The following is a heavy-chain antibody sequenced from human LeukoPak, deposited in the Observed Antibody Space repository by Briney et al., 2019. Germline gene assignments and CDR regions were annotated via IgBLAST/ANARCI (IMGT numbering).Heavy chain of an antibody. V-gene: IGHV3-21*06. J-gene: IGHJ6*03. D-gene: IGHD5-12*01. Sequence: GGSLRLSCAASGFTFSTYTMHWVRQAPGKGLEWVSSLNSISGYLDFADSVRGRFTISRDNANNSLYLQMNSLRVEDTAVYYCARDKTSGYQPRGVMDVWGKGTTVIVSS. CDR2: LNSISGYL. CDR1: GFTFSTYT. CDR3: ARDKTSGYQPRGVMDV.